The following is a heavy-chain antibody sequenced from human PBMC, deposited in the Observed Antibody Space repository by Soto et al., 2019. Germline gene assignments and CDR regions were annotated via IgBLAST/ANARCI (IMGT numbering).Heavy chain of an antibody. D-gene: IGHD2-2*01. V-gene: IGHV3-23*01. CDR2: ISGSGGST. CDR1: GFTFSSYA. CDR3: AKDWGCSSTSCYPWFDP. J-gene: IGHJ5*02. Sequence: GSLRLSCAASGFTFSSYAMSWVRQAPGKGLEWVSAISGSGGSTYYADSVKGRFTISRDNSKNTLYLQMNSLRAEDTAVYYCAKDWGCSSTSCYPWFDPWGQGTLVTVSS.